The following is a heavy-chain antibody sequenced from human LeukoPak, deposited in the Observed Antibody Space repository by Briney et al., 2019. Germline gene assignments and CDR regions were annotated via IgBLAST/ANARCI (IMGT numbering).Heavy chain of an antibody. J-gene: IGHJ4*02. CDR1: GGSISGYY. Sequence: SETLSLTCTVSGGSISGYYWSWIRQPPGKGLEWLGYIYYNGITNYSPSLKSRVTMSVDTSKNQFSLKLSSVTAADTAIYYCARYDMKKFFDYWGQGILVTVSS. CDR2: IYYNGIT. CDR3: ARYDMKKFFDY. D-gene: IGHD3-9*01. V-gene: IGHV4-59*01.